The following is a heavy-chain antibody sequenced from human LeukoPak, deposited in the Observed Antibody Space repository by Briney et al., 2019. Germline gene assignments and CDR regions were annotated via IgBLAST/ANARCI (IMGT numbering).Heavy chain of an antibody. D-gene: IGHD3-10*01. CDR2: ISSSGSTI. J-gene: IGHJ4*02. CDR1: GFTFSDYY. V-gene: IGHV3-11*01. CDR3: ARGLFRGHTGEEDYCGSGSYYDPTDY. Sequence: PGGSLRLSCAASGFTFSDYYMSWIRQAPGKGLEWVSYISSSGSTIYYADSVKGRFAISRDNAKNSLYLQMNSLRAEGTAVYYCARGLFRGHTGEEDYCGSGSYYDPTDYWGQGTLVTVSS.